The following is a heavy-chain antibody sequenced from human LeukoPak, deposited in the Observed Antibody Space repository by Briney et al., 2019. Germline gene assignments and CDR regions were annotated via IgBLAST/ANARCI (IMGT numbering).Heavy chain of an antibody. CDR1: GFTFSSYA. J-gene: IGHJ1*01. CDR2: ISYDGSNK. D-gene: IGHD3-22*01. V-gene: IGHV3-30-3*01. CDR3: ARGDYYDSSMGYFQH. Sequence: PGGSLRLSCAASGFTFSSYAMHWVRQAPGKGLEWVAVISYDGSNKYYADSVKGRFTISRDNSKSTLYLQMNSLRAEDTAVYYCARGDYYDSSMGYFQHWGQGTLVTVSS.